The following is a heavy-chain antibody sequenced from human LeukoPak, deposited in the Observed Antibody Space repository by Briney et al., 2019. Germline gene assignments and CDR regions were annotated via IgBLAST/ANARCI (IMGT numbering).Heavy chain of an antibody. CDR3: ARAVEMATMDI. J-gene: IGHJ3*02. CDR1: GGSISSYY. D-gene: IGHD5-24*01. Sequence: SSETLSLTCTVSGGSISSYYWSWIRQPPGKGLEWIGYVYYNGSTNYNPSLKSRDTITVDTSKNQFSLKLSSVTAADTAVYYCARAVEMATMDIGGQGTMVTVSS. V-gene: IGHV4-59*01. CDR2: VYYNGST.